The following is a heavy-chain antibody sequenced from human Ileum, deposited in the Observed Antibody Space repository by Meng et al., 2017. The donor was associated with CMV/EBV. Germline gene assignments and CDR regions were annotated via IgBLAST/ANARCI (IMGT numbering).Heavy chain of an antibody. V-gene: IGHV1-18*01. J-gene: IGHJ4*02. CDR2: ISGYNGNT. Sequence: QVQLVQSGAEVKKPGASVKVSCKASGYTFTNYVINWVRQAPGQGLEWMGWISGYNGNTNYAQHFQGRVTLTTDTSTSTAYMELRSLRSDDTAVYYCARDRNVPGNSEFDYWGQGTLVTVSS. CDR3: ARDRNVPGNSEFDY. CDR1: GYTFTNYV. D-gene: IGHD6-19*01.